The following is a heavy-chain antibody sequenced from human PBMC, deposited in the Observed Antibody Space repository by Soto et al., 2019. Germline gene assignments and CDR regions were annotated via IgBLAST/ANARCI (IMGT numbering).Heavy chain of an antibody. CDR2: ISTTGGT. CDR3: AKGAGPPWFDP. CDR1: GGSTRTYH. V-gene: IGHV4-4*07. Sequence: PSETLSLTCIVSGGSTRTYHWSWIRQPAGKGLEWIGRISTTGGTNYSPSLESRVTMSLDTSKNQFSLELTSVTAADTAIYYCAKGAGPPWFDPWGQGTLVTVYS. J-gene: IGHJ5*02.